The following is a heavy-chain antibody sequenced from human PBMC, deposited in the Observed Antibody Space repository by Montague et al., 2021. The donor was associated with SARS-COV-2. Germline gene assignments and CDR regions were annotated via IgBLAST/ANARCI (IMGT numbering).Heavy chain of an antibody. Sequence: SETLSLTCTVSGGSIDGNHWTWVRQSPGKGLEWIGQIGSTNYNPSLESRISTPVDTSKSQFSLNLASVTAADSATYYCAMLYGGGGGRGYWGQGTLVTVSS. J-gene: IGHJ4*02. V-gene: IGHV4-59*01. D-gene: IGHD4-23*01. CDR1: GGSIDGNH. CDR2: IGST. CDR3: AMLYGGGGGRGY.